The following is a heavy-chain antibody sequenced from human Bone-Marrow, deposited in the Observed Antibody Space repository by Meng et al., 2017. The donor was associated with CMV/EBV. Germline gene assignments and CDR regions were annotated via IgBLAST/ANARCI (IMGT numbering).Heavy chain of an antibody. J-gene: IGHJ4*02. D-gene: IGHD4-17*01. Sequence: GESLKISCAASGFTFSSYGMHWVRQAPGKGLEWVSSISSSSSYIYYADSVKGRFTISRDNAKNSLYLQMNSLRAEDTAVYYCARASTYGGFDYWGQGTLVTVSS. CDR1: GFTFSSYG. V-gene: IGHV3-21*01. CDR3: ARASTYGGFDY. CDR2: ISSSSSYI.